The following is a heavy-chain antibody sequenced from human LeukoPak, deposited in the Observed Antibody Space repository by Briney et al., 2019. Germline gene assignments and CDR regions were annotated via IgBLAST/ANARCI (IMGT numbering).Heavy chain of an antibody. CDR1: GFTFTSYA. Sequence: GGSLRLSCEASGFTFTSYAMHWVRQAPGKGLEWVSSISARGSGTFYTDSMNGRFTISRDNAKKTFFLQMKNLRPGDTALYYCAKGRDTSGRQNFDFWGQGTLVTVSS. CDR3: AKGRDTSGRQNFDF. CDR2: ISARGSGT. D-gene: IGHD6-19*01. V-gene: IGHV3-23*01. J-gene: IGHJ4*02.